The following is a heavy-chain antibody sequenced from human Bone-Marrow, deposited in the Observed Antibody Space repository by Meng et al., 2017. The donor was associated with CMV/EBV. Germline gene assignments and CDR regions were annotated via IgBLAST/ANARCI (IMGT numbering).Heavy chain of an antibody. J-gene: IGHJ4*02. CDR2: INPKSDVT. CDR1: AHTFIDYY. Sequence: ASLKVSCKPSAHTFIDYYLHWVRQAPGLGLEWMGWINPKSDVTNYAQKFQGSVTMTRDTSISTSYWELSRPRSDNPAAYYFARPWGFSGYDPFVYWGQGTLVTVSS. V-gene: IGHV1-2*02. D-gene: IGHD5-12*01. CDR3: ARPWGFSGYDPFVY.